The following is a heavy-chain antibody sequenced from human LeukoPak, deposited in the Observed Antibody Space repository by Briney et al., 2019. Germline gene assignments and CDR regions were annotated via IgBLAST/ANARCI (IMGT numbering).Heavy chain of an antibody. CDR1: GGSFIGFH. V-gene: IGHV4-34*01. CDR3: ASECGYHAN. CDR2: IYYRGNT. D-gene: IGHD5-12*01. Sequence: SETLSLTCAVYGGSFIGFHWNWIRQPPGNGLEWIGTIYYRGNTYYNPSLEGRVTMSVDTSKNQFSLNVISMTAADTAMYYCASECGYHANWGQGTLVTVSS. J-gene: IGHJ4*02.